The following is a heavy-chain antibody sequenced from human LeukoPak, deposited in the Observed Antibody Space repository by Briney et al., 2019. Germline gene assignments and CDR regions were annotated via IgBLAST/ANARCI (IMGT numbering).Heavy chain of an antibody. CDR3: ARHVPTPYYGTSGPFDY. CDR2: IDYSGTT. D-gene: IGHD3-22*01. J-gene: IGHJ4*02. V-gene: IGHV4-59*08. CDR1: VGSVSGYF. Sequence: PSETLSLTCTVSVGSVSGYFWSWIRQPPGQGREWIGCIDYSGTTDYNPSLRSRVTLSVDTSKNQFSLKLTSVTAADTAVYFCARHVPTPYYGTSGPFDYWGQGTLVTVSS.